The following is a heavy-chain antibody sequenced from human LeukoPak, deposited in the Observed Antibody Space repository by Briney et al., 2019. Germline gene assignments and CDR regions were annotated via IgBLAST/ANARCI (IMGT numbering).Heavy chain of an antibody. CDR2: IYSGGST. V-gene: IGHV3-66*01. Sequence: GGSLRLSCAASGFTVSSNYMSWARQAPGKGLEWVSVIYSGGSTYYADSVKGRFTISRDNSKNTLYLQMNSLRAEDTAVYHCARDRITMVRGANSDAFDIWGQGTMVTVSS. CDR1: GFTVSSNY. J-gene: IGHJ3*02. CDR3: ARDRITMVRGANSDAFDI. D-gene: IGHD3-10*01.